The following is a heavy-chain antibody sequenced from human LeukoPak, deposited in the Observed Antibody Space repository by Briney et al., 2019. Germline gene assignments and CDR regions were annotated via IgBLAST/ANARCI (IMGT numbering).Heavy chain of an antibody. J-gene: IGHJ4*02. Sequence: AGSLRLSCTGFRFAFSYYGMHWVRQAPGRGLEWVAVVSADGTETYYADSVKDRFTISKDNSKNTMFLQMSSLKTEDTAVYYCAKGSSAYGHPTSPLFDFWGQGTLVTVSS. CDR1: RFAFSYYG. CDR2: VSADGTET. D-gene: IGHD6-19*01. V-gene: IGHV3-30*18. CDR3: AKGSSAYGHPTSPLFDF.